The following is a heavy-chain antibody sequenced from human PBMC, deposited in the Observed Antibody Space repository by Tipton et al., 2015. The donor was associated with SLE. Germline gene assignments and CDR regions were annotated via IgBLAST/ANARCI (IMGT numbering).Heavy chain of an antibody. CDR1: GGSFSGYF. V-gene: IGHV4-34*01. D-gene: IGHD3-3*01. J-gene: IGHJ4*02. Sequence: TLSLTCAVYGGSFSGYFWTWIRQPPGKGLEWIGEINHSGSTNYNPSLKRRVTVSVDPSKNQFSLRLDSLTAADTAIYYCVRSSGYYIDFWGQGTLVTVSS. CDR2: INHSGST. CDR3: VRSSGYYIDF.